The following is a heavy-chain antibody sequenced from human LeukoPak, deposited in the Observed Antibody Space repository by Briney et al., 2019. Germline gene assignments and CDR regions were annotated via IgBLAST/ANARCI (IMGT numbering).Heavy chain of an antibody. J-gene: IGHJ6*02. Sequence: ASVKVSCKASGGTFSSYAISWVRQAPGQGLEWMGGIIPIFGTANYAQKFQGRVTITTDESTSTAYMELSSLRSEDTAVYYCARGRLRLRSLYGSGSPYYYYGMDVWGQGTTVTVSS. V-gene: IGHV1-69*05. D-gene: IGHD3-10*01. CDR2: IIPIFGTA. CDR3: ARGRLRLRSLYGSGSPYYYYGMDV. CDR1: GGTFSSYA.